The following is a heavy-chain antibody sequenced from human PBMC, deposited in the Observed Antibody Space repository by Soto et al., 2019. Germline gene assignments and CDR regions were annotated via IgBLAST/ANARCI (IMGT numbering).Heavy chain of an antibody. J-gene: IGHJ4*02. CDR2: IFHSGST. CDR1: GGSISNSNW. CDR3: ARGPRVSSTGTGAH. D-gene: IGHD1-1*01. V-gene: IGHV4-4*02. Sequence: SETLSLPCAVFGGSISNSNWWTWVRQPPGKGLDWIGEIFHSGSTNYNSCLMGRVTISVDNAKNSLYLEMNTLRADDSGLYYCARGPRVSSTGTGAHWGRGTLVTVSS.